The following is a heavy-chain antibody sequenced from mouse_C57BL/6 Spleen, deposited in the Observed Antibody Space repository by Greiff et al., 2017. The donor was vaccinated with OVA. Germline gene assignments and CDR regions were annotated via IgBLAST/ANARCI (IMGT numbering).Heavy chain of an antibody. Sequence: VQLQQPGAELVKPGASVKLSCKASGYTFTSYWMHWVKQRPGQGLEWIGMIHPNSGSTNYNEKFKSKATLTVDKSSSTAYMQLSSLTSEDAAVYYCARAIYYGNYPGYWGQGTTLTVSS. CDR1: GYTFTSYW. D-gene: IGHD2-1*01. CDR2: IHPNSGST. J-gene: IGHJ2*01. V-gene: IGHV1-64*01. CDR3: ARAIYYGNYPGY.